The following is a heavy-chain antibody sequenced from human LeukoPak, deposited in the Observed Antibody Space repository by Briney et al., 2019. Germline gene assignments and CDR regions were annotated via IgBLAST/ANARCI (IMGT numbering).Heavy chain of an antibody. D-gene: IGHD3-10*01. J-gene: IGHJ4*02. CDR3: AKDLWFGEFPYYFDY. Sequence: GGSLRLSCAASGFTFSHHWLSWVRQAPGKGLEWVANIKQDGSEKYYVDSVKGRFTISRDNAKNPLYLQMDSLRAEDTAVYYCAKDLWFGEFPYYFDYWGQGTLVTVSS. CDR2: IKQDGSEK. V-gene: IGHV3-7*01. CDR1: GFTFSHHW.